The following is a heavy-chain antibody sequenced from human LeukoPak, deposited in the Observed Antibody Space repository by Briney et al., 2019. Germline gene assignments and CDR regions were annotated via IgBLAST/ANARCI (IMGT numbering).Heavy chain of an antibody. V-gene: IGHV3-30-3*01. CDR3: ARDGGNRRQQLVLGWFDP. CDR1: GFIFRSYA. CDR2: ISYDGSNK. D-gene: IGHD6-13*01. J-gene: IGHJ5*02. Sequence: SGGSLRLSCVGSGFIFRSYAVTWVRQAPGKGLEWVAVISYDGSNKYYADSVKGRFTISRDNSKNTLYLQMNSLRAEDTAVYYCARDGGNRRQQLVLGWFDPWGQGTLVTVSS.